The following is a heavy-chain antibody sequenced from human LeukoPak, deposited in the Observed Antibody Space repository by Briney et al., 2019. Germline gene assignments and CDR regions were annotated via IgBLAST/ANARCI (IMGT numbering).Heavy chain of an antibody. J-gene: IGHJ4*02. V-gene: IGHV3-23*01. D-gene: IGHD6-13*01. CDR3: AKTRPLDSSSWSHGDY. CDR2: ISGSGDST. Sequence: GGSLRLSCAASGFTFSSYAMSWVRQAPGKGLEWVSAISGSGDSTYYGDSVKGRFTISRDNSKNTLYLQMNSLRAEDTAVYYCAKTRPLDSSSWSHGDYWGQGTLVAVSS. CDR1: GFTFSSYA.